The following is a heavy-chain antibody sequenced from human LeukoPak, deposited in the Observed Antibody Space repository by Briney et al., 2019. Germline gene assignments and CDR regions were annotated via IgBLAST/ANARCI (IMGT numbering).Heavy chain of an antibody. Sequence: SETLSLTCTVSGDSVSNDVYYWTWIRQPAGKGLEWIGLIVPSGVTRYNPSFEGRLTISLDTAKNQFSLKLTSMTAADTAVYYCARDRGSTTARGVPSWFDPWGQGTLVTVSS. J-gene: IGHJ5*02. CDR3: ARDRGSTTARGVPSWFDP. CDR2: IVPSGVT. CDR1: GDSVSNDVYY. V-gene: IGHV4-61*02. D-gene: IGHD3-10*01.